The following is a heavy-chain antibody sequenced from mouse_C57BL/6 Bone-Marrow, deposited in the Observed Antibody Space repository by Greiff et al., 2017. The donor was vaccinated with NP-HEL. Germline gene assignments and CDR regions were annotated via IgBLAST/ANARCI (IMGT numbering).Heavy chain of an antibody. J-gene: IGHJ1*03. CDR2: ITSDGGST. Sequence: DVKLVESGGGLVQPGESLKLSCESNEYEFPSHDMSWVRKTPEKRLELVAAITSDGGSTYYPDTMERRFIISRDNTKKTLYLQMSSLRSEDTALYYCARLAGPGWYFDVWGTGTTVTVSS. V-gene: IGHV5-2*01. CDR3: ARLAGPGWYFDV. CDR1: EYEFPSHD.